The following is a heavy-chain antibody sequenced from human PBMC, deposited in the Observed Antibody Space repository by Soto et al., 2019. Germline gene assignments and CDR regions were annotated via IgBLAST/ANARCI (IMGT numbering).Heavy chain of an antibody. D-gene: IGHD1-26*01. CDR2: MNSKTGNT. CDR3: ARVGGQTSPQYNWFDP. CDR1: GYAFTSYD. V-gene: IGHV1-8*01. J-gene: IGHJ5*02. Sequence: ASVKVSCKASGYAFTSYDINWVRQATGQGPEWMGWMNSKTGNTVYAEKFQGRVTMTRNTSISTAYMELSGLRSDDTAVYFCARVGGQTSPQYNWFDPWGQGPLVIVSS.